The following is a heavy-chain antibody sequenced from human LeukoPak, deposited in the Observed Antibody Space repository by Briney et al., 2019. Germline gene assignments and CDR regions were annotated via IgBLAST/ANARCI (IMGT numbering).Heavy chain of an antibody. CDR1: GGSFSGYY. V-gene: IGHV4-34*01. Sequence: SVNLTFNCAVYGGSFSGYYWGWLPQRPGQGLEWIGELNHSATTNSNPSLKSRVTTSVDASNNHFSRKLSPVTAADAAVYDCARGLPRVIGVIPGANYSWCHPWGEGTLVTVSS. CDR2: LNHSATT. D-gene: IGHD2-2*01. CDR3: ARGLPRVIGVIPGANYSWCHP. J-gene: IGHJ5*02.